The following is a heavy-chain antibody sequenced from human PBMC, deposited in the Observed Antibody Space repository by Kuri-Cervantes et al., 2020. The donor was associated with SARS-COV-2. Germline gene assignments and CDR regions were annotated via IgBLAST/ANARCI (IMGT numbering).Heavy chain of an antibody. CDR1: GFTFSSYA. CDR2: ISSSSSYI. D-gene: IGHD4-11*01. J-gene: IGHJ4*02. CDR3: ARDSNLRSNPAGVDY. V-gene: IGHV3-21*01. Sequence: GGSLRLSCAASGFTFSSYAMNWVRQAPGKGLEWVSSISSSSSYIYYADSVKGRFTISRDNAKNSLYLQMNSLRAEDTAVYYCARDSNLRSNPAGVDYWGQGTLVTVSS.